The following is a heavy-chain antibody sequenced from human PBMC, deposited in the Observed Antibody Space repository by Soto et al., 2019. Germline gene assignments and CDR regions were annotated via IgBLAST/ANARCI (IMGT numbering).Heavy chain of an antibody. V-gene: IGHV3-30*18. Sequence: QVQLVESGGDVVQPGRSLRLSCVASGFTFSDYGIHWVRQAPGKGLEWVAAISYDESGKIYVDSVKGRFTVSRDNSRNTVYLQMNSLRVEDTAIYYCAKGPGTNFAFLLLHWGQGTLVTVSS. CDR1: GFTFSDYG. CDR2: ISYDESGK. J-gene: IGHJ1*01. CDR3: AKGPGTNFAFLLLH. D-gene: IGHD2-15*01.